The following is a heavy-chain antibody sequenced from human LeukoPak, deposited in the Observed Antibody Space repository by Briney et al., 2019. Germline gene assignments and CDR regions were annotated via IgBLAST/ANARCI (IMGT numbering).Heavy chain of an antibody. Sequence: GGSLRLSCVASGFTFSSYWMSWVRQAPGKGLQWVANIKQDGSAKYYVDSVKGRFTISRDNSKNTLYLQMNSLRAEDTAVYYCAKVYSSSLGGFDYWGQGTLVTVSS. CDR2: IKQDGSAK. J-gene: IGHJ4*02. CDR1: GFTFSSYW. D-gene: IGHD6-13*01. CDR3: AKVYSSSLGGFDY. V-gene: IGHV3-7*05.